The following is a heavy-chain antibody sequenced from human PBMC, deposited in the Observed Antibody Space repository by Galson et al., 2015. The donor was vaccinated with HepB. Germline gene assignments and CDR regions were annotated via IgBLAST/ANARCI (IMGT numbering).Heavy chain of an antibody. CDR1: GFSVTNNGVA. D-gene: IGHD4-17*01. CDR2: IYWVDTK. V-gene: IGHV2-5*02. CDR3: AYSKTTVTRAFDI. J-gene: IGHJ3*02. Sequence: PALVKPTQTLTLTCPCSGFSVTNNGVAVAWIRQPPGKALKWLTTIYWVDTKTFSPSLESRLTFTIDSSKHQVVLTLANVDPVDTATYFCAYSKTTVTRAFDIWGPGTMVTVSS.